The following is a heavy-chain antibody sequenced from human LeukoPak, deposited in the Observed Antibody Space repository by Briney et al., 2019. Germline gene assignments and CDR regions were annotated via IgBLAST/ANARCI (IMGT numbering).Heavy chain of an antibody. CDR2: ISSRSSTI. V-gene: IGHV3-48*02. Sequence: GGSLRLSCAASGFTFSSYGMHWVRQAPGKGLEWVSYISSRSSTIYYADSVKGRFTISRDNAKNSLYLQMNSLREEDTAVYYCARDYYGSGNYYAVYRGQGTLVTVSS. D-gene: IGHD3-10*01. J-gene: IGHJ4*02. CDR1: GFTFSSYG. CDR3: ARDYYGSGNYYAVY.